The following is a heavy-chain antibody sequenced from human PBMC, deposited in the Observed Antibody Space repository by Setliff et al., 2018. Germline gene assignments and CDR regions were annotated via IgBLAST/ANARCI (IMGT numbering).Heavy chain of an antibody. J-gene: IGHJ6*03. Sequence: ASVKVSCKASGYTFTNYGISWVRQAPGQGLEWMGWISASNGNTNSAQKLQGRVTMTTDTSTSTAYIELRSLRSDDTAVYYCAKSANRVQIWFGDYMDVWGKGTTVTVSS. D-gene: IGHD3-16*01. V-gene: IGHV1-18*01. CDR3: AKSANRVQIWFGDYMDV. CDR1: GYTFTNYG. CDR2: ISASNGNT.